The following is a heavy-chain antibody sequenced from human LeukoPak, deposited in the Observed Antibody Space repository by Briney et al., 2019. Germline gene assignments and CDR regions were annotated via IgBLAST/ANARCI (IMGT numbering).Heavy chain of an antibody. Sequence: PGGPLRLSCAASGFTFSDYYMSWIRQAPGKGLEGVSYISSSGSTIYYADSVKGRFTISRDNAKNSLYLQMNSLRAEDTAVYYCARAKRGYSYGYYHYFDYWGQGTLVTVSS. CDR2: ISSSGSTI. J-gene: IGHJ4*02. D-gene: IGHD5-18*01. CDR3: ARAKRGYSYGYYHYFDY. CDR1: GFTFSDYY. V-gene: IGHV3-11*01.